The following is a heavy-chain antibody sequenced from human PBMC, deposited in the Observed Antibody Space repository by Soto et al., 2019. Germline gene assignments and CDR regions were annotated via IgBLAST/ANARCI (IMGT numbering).Heavy chain of an antibody. D-gene: IGHD3-22*01. CDR2: IKQDGSGK. CDR1: GFTFSSYW. Sequence: GGSLRLSCAASGFTFSSYWMSWVRQAPGKGLEWVANIKQDGSGKYYVDSVKGRFTISRDNAKNSLYLQMNSLRAEDTAVYYCARVKITMIVVVINQDAFDIWGQGTMVTVSS. CDR3: ARVKITMIVVVINQDAFDI. J-gene: IGHJ3*02. V-gene: IGHV3-7*05.